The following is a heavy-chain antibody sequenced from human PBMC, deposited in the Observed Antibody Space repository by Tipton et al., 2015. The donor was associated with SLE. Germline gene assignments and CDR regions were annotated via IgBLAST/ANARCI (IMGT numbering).Heavy chain of an antibody. CDR2: ISAHNGNT. J-gene: IGHJ4*02. CDR3: ARTTNQEAKPVRY. V-gene: IGHV1-18*01. CDR1: GYTFSNYG. Sequence: QVQLVQSGAEVKKPGASVKVSCKASGYTFSNYGINWARQAPGQGLEWMGWISAHNGNTDFAQKFQGRVTMTTDTSTSTAYMELRSLTADDTAVYFCARTTNQEAKPVRYWGQGTLVTVSS. D-gene: IGHD1-1*01.